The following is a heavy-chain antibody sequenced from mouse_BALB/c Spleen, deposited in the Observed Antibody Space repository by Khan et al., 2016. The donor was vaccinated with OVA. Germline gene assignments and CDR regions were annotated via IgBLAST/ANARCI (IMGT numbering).Heavy chain of an antibody. D-gene: IGHD2-2*01. CDR1: GYSFTSYY. CDR2: IDPFSGGT. CDR3: TRHGYVAWFTY. J-gene: IGHJ3*01. V-gene: IGHV1S135*01. Sequence: VQLQQSGPELMKPGASVKISCKASGYSFTSYYIHWLMQSHGKSLEWIGYIDPFSGGTTYNQKFKGKAILTVDKSSSAAYIHLSILTSEDYAVYDCTRHGYVAWFTYWGQGTLVTVSA.